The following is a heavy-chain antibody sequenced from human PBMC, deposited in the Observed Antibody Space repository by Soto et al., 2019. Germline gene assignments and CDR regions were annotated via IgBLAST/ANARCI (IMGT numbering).Heavy chain of an antibody. CDR2: IIPIFGTA. V-gene: IGHV1-69*12. Sequence: QVQLVQSGAEVKKPGSSVKVSCKASGGTFSSYAISWVRQAPGQGLEWMGGIIPIFGTANYAQKFQGRVTITADESTSTAHMELSSLRSEDTAVYYCARDVPYGSGRYGWFAPWGQGTLVTFSS. J-gene: IGHJ5*02. D-gene: IGHD3-10*01. CDR3: ARDVPYGSGRYGWFAP. CDR1: GGTFSSYA.